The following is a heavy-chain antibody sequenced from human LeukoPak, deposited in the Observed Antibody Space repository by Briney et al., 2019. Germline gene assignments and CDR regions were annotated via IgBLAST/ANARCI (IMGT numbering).Heavy chain of an antibody. CDR2: IYYSGST. D-gene: IGHD6-19*01. V-gene: IGHV4-59*01. CDR1: GGSISGYY. Sequence: PSETLSLTCTVSGGSISGYYWSWIRQPPGKGLEWIGYIYYSGSTNYNPSLKSRVTISVDTSKNQFSLKLSSVTAADTAVYYCAREGSGWYGHYFDYWGQGTLVTVSS. CDR3: AREGSGWYGHYFDY. J-gene: IGHJ4*02.